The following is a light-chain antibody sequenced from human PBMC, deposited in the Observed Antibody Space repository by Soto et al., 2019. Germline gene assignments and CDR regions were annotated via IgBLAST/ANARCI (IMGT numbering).Light chain of an antibody. J-gene: IGKJ2*02. Sequence: DIQMTQSPSSVSASVGDSVTITCRASQGISTYLAWYQQKPGKPPSLLIYAATTLQSGVPSRFSGSVSGTDFPLTITSLQPEDFATYYCQQANTLPRTFGQGTKLENK. CDR1: QGISTY. CDR2: AAT. V-gene: IGKV1-12*01. CDR3: QQANTLPRT.